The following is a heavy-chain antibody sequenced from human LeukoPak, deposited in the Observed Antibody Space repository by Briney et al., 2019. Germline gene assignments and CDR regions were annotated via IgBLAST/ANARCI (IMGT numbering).Heavy chain of an antibody. Sequence: ASVKVSCKVSGYTLTELSMHWVRQAPGKGLEWMGGFDPEDGETIYAQKFQGRAIMTEDTSTDTAYMELSSLRSEDTAVYYCATLREVAAALDYWGQGTLVTVSS. J-gene: IGHJ4*02. CDR2: FDPEDGET. CDR3: ATLREVAAALDY. CDR1: GYTLTELS. D-gene: IGHD6-13*01. V-gene: IGHV1-24*01.